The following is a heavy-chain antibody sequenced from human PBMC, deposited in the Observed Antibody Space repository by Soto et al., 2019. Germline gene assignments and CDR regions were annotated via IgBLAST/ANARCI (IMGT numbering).Heavy chain of an antibody. CDR2: IYPTGHT. CDR1: GGSLRSSAYY. Sequence: SETLSLTCTVSGGSLRSSAYYRGWFRQPPGKGLEWIASIYPTGHTYYNPSLESRVTIAVDTSKYQFSLKLDSVTAADTAMYYCAKTKYDHSSWSAFDVWGQGTMVTVSS. CDR3: AKTKYDHSSWSAFDV. D-gene: IGHD6-13*01. V-gene: IGHV4-39*01. J-gene: IGHJ3*01.